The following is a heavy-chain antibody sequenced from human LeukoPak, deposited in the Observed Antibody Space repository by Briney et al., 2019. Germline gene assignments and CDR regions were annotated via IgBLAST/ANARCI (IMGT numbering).Heavy chain of an antibody. CDR2: ISSSSSYI. CDR3: ARDPSIVVSKAFFDY. V-gene: IGHV3-21*01. D-gene: IGHD3-22*01. J-gene: IGHJ4*02. CDR1: GFTFSSYS. Sequence: GGPLRLSCAASGFTFSSYSMNWVRQAPGKGLEWVSSISSSSSYIYYADSVKGRFTISRDNAKNSLYLQMNSLRAEDTAVYYCARDPSIVVSKAFFDYWGQGTLVTVSS.